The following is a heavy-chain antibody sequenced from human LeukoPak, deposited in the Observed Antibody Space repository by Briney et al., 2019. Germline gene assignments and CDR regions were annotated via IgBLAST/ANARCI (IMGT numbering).Heavy chain of an antibody. CDR1: GGSFSGYY. Sequence: SETLSLTCAVYGGSFSGYYWSWIRQPPGKGLEWIGEINHSGSTNYNPSLKSRVTISVDTSKNQFSLKLSSVTAADTAVYYCARAVVGARGAFDIWGQGTMVTVSS. J-gene: IGHJ3*02. V-gene: IGHV4-34*01. D-gene: IGHD1-26*01. CDR3: ARAVVGARGAFDI. CDR2: INHSGST.